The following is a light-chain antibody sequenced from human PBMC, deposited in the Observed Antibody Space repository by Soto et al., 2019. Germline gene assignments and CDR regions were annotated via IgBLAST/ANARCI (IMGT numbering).Light chain of an antibody. V-gene: IGKV3-11*01. CDR1: QSVSSY. Sequence: IVLTQSPATLSLSPGERSTLSCSSSQSVSSYLAWYQQKPGQAPRLLIYDASNRATGIPARFSGSGSGTEFTLTIRSLQSEDFAVYYCQQYNNWPPAWTFGQGTKVDIK. J-gene: IGKJ1*01. CDR3: QQYNNWPPAWT. CDR2: DAS.